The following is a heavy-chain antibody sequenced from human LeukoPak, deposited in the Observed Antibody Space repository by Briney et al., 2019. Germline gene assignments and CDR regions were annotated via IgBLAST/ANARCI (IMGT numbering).Heavy chain of an antibody. V-gene: IGHV1-69*05. Sequence: SAKVSCKASGGTFSSYAISWVRQAPGQGLEWMGGIIPIFGTANYAQKFQGRVTITTDESTSTAYMDLLRSEDTAVYYCARLDAFDIWGQGTMVTVSS. J-gene: IGHJ3*02. CDR3: ARLDAFDI. CDR1: GGTFSSYA. CDR2: IIPIFGTA.